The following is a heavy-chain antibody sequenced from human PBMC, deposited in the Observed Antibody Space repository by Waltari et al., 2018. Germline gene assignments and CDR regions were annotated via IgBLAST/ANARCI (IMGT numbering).Heavy chain of an antibody. CDR3: ARHSRGYTDYYYGMDV. CDR2: MNPNSGNT. Sequence: QVQLVQSGAEVKKPGASVKVSCKASGYTFTSYDINWVRQATGQGLEWMGWMNPNSGNTGYAQKFQGRVTMTRNTSISTAYMELSSLRSEDTAVYYCARHSRGYTDYYYGMDVWGQGTTVTVSS. V-gene: IGHV1-8*01. D-gene: IGHD3-22*01. CDR1: GYTFTSYD. J-gene: IGHJ6*02.